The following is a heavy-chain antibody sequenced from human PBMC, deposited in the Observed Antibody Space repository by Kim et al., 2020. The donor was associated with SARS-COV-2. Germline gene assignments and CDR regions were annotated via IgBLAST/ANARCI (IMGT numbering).Heavy chain of an antibody. CDR1: GVSFSSHG. V-gene: IGHV3-33*01. CDR2: IWSDGSNK. D-gene: IGHD1-7*01. CDR3: ARDGVRGTVDAFDI. Sequence: GGSLRLSCAASGVSFSSHGMHWVRQAPGKGLEWVAVIWSDGSNKNYADSVKGRFTISRDNSENTLYLQANSLRADDTAVYYCARDGVRGTVDAFDIRGQGTMVTVFS. J-gene: IGHJ3*02.